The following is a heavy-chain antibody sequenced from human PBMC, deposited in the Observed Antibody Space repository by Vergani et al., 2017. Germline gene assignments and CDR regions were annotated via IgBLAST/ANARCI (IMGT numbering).Heavy chain of an antibody. Sequence: QVRLMQSAAEVKKPGASVRVSCKASGYTFTGYFIHWVRQAPGQGLEWMGWINPNRGVTNYGQKFHGRVTITSDTSTNTVYMELSRLKSDDTALYYCAKDRANSGAYPIDFWGPGTLVTVSS. CDR3: AKDRANSGAYPIDF. V-gene: IGHV1-2*02. CDR2: INPNRGVT. D-gene: IGHD1-26*01. J-gene: IGHJ4*02. CDR1: GYTFTGYF.